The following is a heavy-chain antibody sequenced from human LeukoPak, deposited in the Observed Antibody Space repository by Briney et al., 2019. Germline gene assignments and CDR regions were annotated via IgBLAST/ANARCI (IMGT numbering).Heavy chain of an antibody. Sequence: HPGGSLRLSSAAPVFTPCRYRTRSVRQAPGKGLEWVANIKQDGSEKYYVDSVKGRFTISRDNAKNSLYLQMNSLRAEDTAVYYCARGGPFLEWLSPDFWGQGTLVTVSS. D-gene: IGHD3-3*02. V-gene: IGHV3-7*05. J-gene: IGHJ4*02. CDR1: VFTPCRYR. CDR2: IKQDGSEK. CDR3: ARGGPFLEWLSPDF.